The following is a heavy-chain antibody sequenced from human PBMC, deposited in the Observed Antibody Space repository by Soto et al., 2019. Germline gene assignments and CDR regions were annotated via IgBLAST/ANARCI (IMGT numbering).Heavy chain of an antibody. CDR2: IYPSDSDA. CDR1: GYSFTSYW. D-gene: IGHD6-19*01. CDR3: ARLSVAGSYDY. Sequence: GDSLTISCKGSGYSFTSYWIGSVRQMPGKGLEWMGIIYPSDSDARYSPSFQGHVTISADKSISTAYLQWSSLKASDTAMYYCARLSVAGSYDYWGQGTLVAVSS. V-gene: IGHV5-51*01. J-gene: IGHJ4*02.